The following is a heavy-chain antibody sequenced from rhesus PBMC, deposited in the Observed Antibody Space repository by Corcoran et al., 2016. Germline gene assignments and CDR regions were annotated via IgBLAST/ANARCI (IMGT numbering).Heavy chain of an antibody. CDR3: ARRQSYWYFDL. V-gene: IGHV4-165*02. J-gene: IGHJ2*01. Sequence: QVQLQESGPGLVKPSETLSLTCAVSGGSMSGYYWNWIRQPPGKGLEWIGYIGGSSGTTYYNPSLKSRVTSSTDTSKNQFSRKLSSVTAADTAVYYCARRQSYWYFDLWGPGTPITISS. CDR2: IGGSSGTT. CDR1: GGSMSGYY. D-gene: IGHD4-23*01.